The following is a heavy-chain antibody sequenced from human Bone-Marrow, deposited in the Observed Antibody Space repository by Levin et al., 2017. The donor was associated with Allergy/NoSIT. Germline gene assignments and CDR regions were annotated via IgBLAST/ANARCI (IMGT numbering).Heavy chain of an antibody. CDR2: IYYSGST. CDR3: ARGGGSMVFDY. J-gene: IGHJ4*02. D-gene: IGHD1-26*01. CDR1: GGSISSYY. Sequence: SQTLSLTCTVSGGSISSYYWSWIRQPPGKGLEWIGYIYYSGSTNYNPSLKSRVTISVDTSKNQFSLKLSSVTAADTAVYYCARGGGSMVFDYWGQGTLVTVSS. V-gene: IGHV4-59*01.